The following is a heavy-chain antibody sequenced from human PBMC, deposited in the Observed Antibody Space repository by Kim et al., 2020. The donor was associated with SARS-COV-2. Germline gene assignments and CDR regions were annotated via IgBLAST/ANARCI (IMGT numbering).Heavy chain of an antibody. CDR3: ARVAWRYYYDSSGTLVDY. J-gene: IGHJ4*02. CDR2: ISSSSSTI. D-gene: IGHD3-22*01. CDR1: GFTFSSYS. Sequence: GGSLRLSCAASGFTFSSYSMNWVRQAPGKGLEWVSYISSSSSTIYYADSVKGRFTISRDNAKNSLYLQMNSLRDEDTAVYYCARVAWRYYYDSSGTLVDYWGQGTLVTVSS. V-gene: IGHV3-48*02.